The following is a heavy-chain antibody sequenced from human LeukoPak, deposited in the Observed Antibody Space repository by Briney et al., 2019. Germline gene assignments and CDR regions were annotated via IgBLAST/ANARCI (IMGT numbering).Heavy chain of an antibody. V-gene: IGHV3-11*06. CDR1: DFTFSDYY. CDR2: ISDSSSYT. D-gene: IGHD3-9*01. J-gene: IGHJ4*02. CDR3: AKDQRGDILTGSPFDC. Sequence: GGSLRLSCVASDFTFSDYYMSWIRQAPGKGLELVSYISDSSSYTDYADSVKGRFTISRDNSKNTLYLQMNNLRAEDTAVYFCAKDQRGDILTGSPFDCWGQGTLVTVSS.